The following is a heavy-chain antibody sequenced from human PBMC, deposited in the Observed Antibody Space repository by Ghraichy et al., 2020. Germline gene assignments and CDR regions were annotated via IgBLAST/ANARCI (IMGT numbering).Heavy chain of an antibody. J-gene: IGHJ3*02. CDR2: IIHSGNT. V-gene: IGHV4-34*12. CDR1: GGSFSGYH. CDR3: ARPTVTNARRAFDI. D-gene: IGHD4-11*01. Sequence: ESLNISCAVYGGSFSGYHWTWIRQPPGKGLEWIGEIIHSGNTNDNPSLKSRVTISVDTSKNQFSLKLTSVTAADTAMYYCARPTVTNARRAFDIWGQGTMVTVSS.